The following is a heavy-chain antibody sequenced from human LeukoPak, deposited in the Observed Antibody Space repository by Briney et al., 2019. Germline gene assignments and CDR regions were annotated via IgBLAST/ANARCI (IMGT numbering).Heavy chain of an antibody. V-gene: IGHV1-69*05. CDR2: IIPIFGTA. CDR3: ARDQYNVIDS. Sequence: SVKVSCKASGGTFSSYAISWVRQAPGQGLEWMGGIIPIFGTANYAQKFQGRVTITRDTFASTSYMELSSLRSEDTAVYYCARDQYNVIDSWGQGTLVTVSS. CDR1: GGTFSSYA. J-gene: IGHJ4*02. D-gene: IGHD1-14*01.